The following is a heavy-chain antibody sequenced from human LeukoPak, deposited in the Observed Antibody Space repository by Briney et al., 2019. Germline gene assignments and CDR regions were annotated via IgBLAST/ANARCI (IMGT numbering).Heavy chain of an antibody. CDR1: RFTFSRHW. Sequence: HPGGSLRLSCATSRFTFSRHWMTWFRQAPGKGPEWVANIKQDGSERYYVHSVRGRFTISRDNAKNALYLQMNSLRVEDTAVYYCARDGGHSTDLDYWGQGILVTVSS. D-gene: IGHD2-8*02. J-gene: IGHJ4*02. V-gene: IGHV3-7*01. CDR3: ARDGGHSTDLDY. CDR2: IKQDGSER.